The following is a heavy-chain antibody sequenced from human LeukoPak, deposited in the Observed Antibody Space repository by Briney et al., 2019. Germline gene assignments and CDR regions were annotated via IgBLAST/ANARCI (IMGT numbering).Heavy chain of an antibody. CDR2: ISGSGGST. D-gene: IGHD2-15*01. CDR1: GFTFSSYA. Sequence: GGSLRLSCAASGFTFSSYAMSWVRQPPGKGLECVSSISGSGGSTYHADSVRGRFTISRDNAKNTLYLQMNSLRAEDTGVYYCTIDRGYCNGGTCFPSGPADYWGQGTLVTVSS. V-gene: IGHV3-23*01. J-gene: IGHJ4*02. CDR3: TIDRGYCNGGTCFPSGPADY.